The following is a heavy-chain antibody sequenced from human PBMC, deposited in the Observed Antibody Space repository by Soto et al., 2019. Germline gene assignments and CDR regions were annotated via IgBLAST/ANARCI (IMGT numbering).Heavy chain of an antibody. Sequence: ESGGGVVQPGTSLRVSCVGSGFTFRSYVMHWVRQAPGKGLEWVALTSYDGSDKYYDDSVRGRFTISRDNSRNTVDLQMDSRRLEDTALYYCARWGTTGGLDVWGQGTLVSVSS. CDR3: ARWGTTGGLDV. D-gene: IGHD3-16*01. CDR1: GFTFRSYV. CDR2: TSYDGSDK. V-gene: IGHV3-30*19. J-gene: IGHJ1*01.